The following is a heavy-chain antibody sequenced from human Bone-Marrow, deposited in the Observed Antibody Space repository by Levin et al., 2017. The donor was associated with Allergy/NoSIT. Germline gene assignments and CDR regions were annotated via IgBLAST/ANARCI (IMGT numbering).Heavy chain of an antibody. CDR2: IYKSGTR. CDR3: QVGFWFDP. Sequence: QSGGSLRLSCAISGFNVSDNYLNWVRQSPGKGLAWVSVIYKSGTRYYADAVKGRFTVSRDESRNMLYLQMDSLRPEDTALYYCQVGFWFDPRGQGTLVTVAS. V-gene: IGHV3-53*01. CDR1: GFNVSDNY. J-gene: IGHJ5*02.